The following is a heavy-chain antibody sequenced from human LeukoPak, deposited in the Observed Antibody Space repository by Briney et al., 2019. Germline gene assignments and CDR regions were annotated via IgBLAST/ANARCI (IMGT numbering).Heavy chain of an antibody. CDR3: AIYQSGLFDY. Sequence: SQTLSLTCTVSGGSISSGDYYWGWIRQPPGKGLEWIGYIYYSGSTYYNPSLKSRVTTSVDTSKNQFSLKLSSVTAADTAVYYCAIYQSGLFDYWGQGTLVTVSS. J-gene: IGHJ4*02. CDR1: GGSISSGDYY. V-gene: IGHV4-30-4*01. CDR2: IYYSGST. D-gene: IGHD2-2*02.